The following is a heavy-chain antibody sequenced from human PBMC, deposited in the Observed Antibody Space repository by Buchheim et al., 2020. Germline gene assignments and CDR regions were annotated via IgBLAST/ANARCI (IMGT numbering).Heavy chain of an antibody. CDR2: IKSKVDGETS. J-gene: IGHJ4*02. D-gene: IGHD3-22*01. Sequence: EVKLVDSGGGLVKPGGSLKISCAASGFTFKNAWMSWVRQAPGKGLEWVGRIKSKVDGETSDYAAPVQGRFSISRDDSKSWFTLQMDSLKTEDTAVYYCATDPDSSSYYSFDYWGQG. V-gene: IGHV3-15*01. CDR1: GFTFKNAW. CDR3: ATDPDSSSYYSFDY.